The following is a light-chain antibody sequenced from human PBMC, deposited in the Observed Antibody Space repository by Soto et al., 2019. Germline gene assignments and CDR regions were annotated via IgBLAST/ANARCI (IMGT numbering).Light chain of an antibody. CDR2: DVS. Sequence: QSARTQPASVSGSPGQSITFSCTGASSDVGGYNFVSWYQHHPGKAPKLLIYDVSNRPSGVSNRFSGSKSGNTASLTISGLQAEDEADYYCSSYTSSSSVVFGGGTKLTVL. V-gene: IGLV2-14*03. J-gene: IGLJ2*01. CDR1: SSDVGGYNF. CDR3: SSYTSSSSVV.